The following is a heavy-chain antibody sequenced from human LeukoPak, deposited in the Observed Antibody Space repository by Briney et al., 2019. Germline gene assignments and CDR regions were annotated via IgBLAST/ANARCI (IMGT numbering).Heavy chain of an antibody. Sequence: GGSMRLSCAAAGLLFSNTAMNWARQPPGGGMEWDSAISGGGERTFYADSVQGRFTISRDNSKNMVYLQMNSLRADDTAIYYCGKDGGQYSSGPEFDPRGQGALVTVSS. CDR3: GKDGGQYSSGPEFDP. CDR2: ISGGGERT. CDR1: GLLFSNTA. J-gene: IGHJ5*02. D-gene: IGHD6-19*01. V-gene: IGHV3-23*01.